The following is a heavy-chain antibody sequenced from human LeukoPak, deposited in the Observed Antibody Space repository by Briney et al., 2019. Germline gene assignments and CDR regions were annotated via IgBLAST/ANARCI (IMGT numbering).Heavy chain of an antibody. CDR2: IYTSGST. J-gene: IGHJ4*02. V-gene: IGHV4-61*02. Sequence: PSETLSLTCTVSGGSISSGSYYWSWIRQPAGKGLEWIGRIYTSGSTNYNPSLKSRVTISVDTSKNQFSLKLSSVTAADTAVYYCAREESNGWYMGSFDYWGQGTLVTVSP. CDR3: AREESNGWYMGSFDY. CDR1: GGSISSGSYY. D-gene: IGHD6-19*01.